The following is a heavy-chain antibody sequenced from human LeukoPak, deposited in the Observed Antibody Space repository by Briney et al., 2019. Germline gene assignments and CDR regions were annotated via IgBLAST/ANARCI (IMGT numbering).Heavy chain of an antibody. CDR3: ATSYGDRAY. CDR2: IYHSGST. CDR1: GGSISSGYY. J-gene: IGHJ4*02. D-gene: IGHD4-17*01. V-gene: IGHV4-38-2*02. Sequence: PSETLSLTCTVSGGSISSGYYWGWIRQPPGKGLEWIGSIYHSGSTYYNPSLKSRVTISVDTSKNQFSLKLSSVTAADTAVYYCATSYGDRAYWGQGTLVTVSS.